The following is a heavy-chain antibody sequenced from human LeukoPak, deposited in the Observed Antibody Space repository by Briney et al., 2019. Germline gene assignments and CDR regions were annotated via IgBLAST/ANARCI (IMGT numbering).Heavy chain of an antibody. D-gene: IGHD3-3*01. CDR3: ARHTTIFGHFGN. J-gene: IGHJ4*02. V-gene: IGHV4-39*01. Sequence: SQTLSFTCTVSGGSISSSSYYWGWIRQPPGKGLEWIGSMYYSGSTYYNPSLKSRVTISVDTSKNQFSLKLSSVTAADTAVYYCARHTTIFGHFGNWGQGTLVTVSS. CDR2: MYYSGST. CDR1: GGSISSSSYY.